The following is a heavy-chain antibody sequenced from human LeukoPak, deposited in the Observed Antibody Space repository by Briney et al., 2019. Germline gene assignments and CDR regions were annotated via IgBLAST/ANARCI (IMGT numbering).Heavy chain of an antibody. V-gene: IGHV4-31*03. Sequence: SETLSLTCTVSGGSISSGGYYWSWIRQHPGKGLEWIGCIYYSGSTYYNPSLKSRVTISVDTSKNQFSLKLSSVTAADTAVYYCARVRGSGSYYGGFIDYWGQGTLVTVSS. J-gene: IGHJ4*02. CDR1: GGSISSGGYY. CDR3: ARVRGSGSYYGGFIDY. D-gene: IGHD3-10*01. CDR2: IYYSGST.